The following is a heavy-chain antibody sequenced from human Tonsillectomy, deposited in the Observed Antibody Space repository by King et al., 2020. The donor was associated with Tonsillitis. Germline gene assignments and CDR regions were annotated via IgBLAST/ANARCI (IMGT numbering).Heavy chain of an antibody. Sequence: QLVQSGAEVKKPGSSVKVSCKASGGTFSSYAISWVRQAPGQGLEWMGGIIPIFGAANYAQKFQGRVTITADEPTSTAYMELSSLRSEDTAVYYCAREDVVVPVDTPPAWGQGTLVTVSS. CDR3: AREDVVVPVDTPPA. CDR1: GGTFSSYA. V-gene: IGHV1-69*12. J-gene: IGHJ5*02. CDR2: IIPIFGAA. D-gene: IGHD2-2*01.